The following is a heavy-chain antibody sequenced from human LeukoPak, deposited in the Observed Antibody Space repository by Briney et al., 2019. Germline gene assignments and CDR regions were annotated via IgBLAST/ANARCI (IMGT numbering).Heavy chain of an antibody. Sequence: PSETLSLTCTVSGGSISSYYWSWIRQPPGKGLEWIGYIYYSGSTNYNPSLKSRVTISVDTSKNQFSLKLSSVTAADTGVYYCARDHCSSTSCYVDYWGQGTLVTVSS. CDR2: IYYSGST. V-gene: IGHV4-59*01. CDR3: ARDHCSSTSCYVDY. CDR1: GGSISSYY. J-gene: IGHJ4*02. D-gene: IGHD2-2*01.